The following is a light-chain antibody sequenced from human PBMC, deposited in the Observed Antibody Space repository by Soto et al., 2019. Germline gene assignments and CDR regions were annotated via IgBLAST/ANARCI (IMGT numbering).Light chain of an antibody. V-gene: IGKV3-20*01. CDR3: HQYGLA. Sequence: EIVLTQSPGTLSLSPGERATLSCRASQSISSSYLAWYQQRPGQAPRLLIYGASSRAAGIPDRFSGSGSGTVFTLTISRLEPEDLAVYYCHQYGLAFGQGTKVEI. CDR1: QSISSSY. CDR2: GAS. J-gene: IGKJ1*01.